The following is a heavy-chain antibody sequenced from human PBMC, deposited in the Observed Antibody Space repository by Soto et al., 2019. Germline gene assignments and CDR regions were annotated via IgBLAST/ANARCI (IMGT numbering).Heavy chain of an antibody. D-gene: IGHD5-18*01. CDR2: IYSGGST. J-gene: IGHJ4*02. V-gene: IGHV3-66*04. Sequence: EVQLVESGGGLVQPGGSLRLSCAASGVTVSSNYMSWVRQAPGKGLEWVSVIYSGGSTYYADSVKGRFTISRDNSKNTMDLQMNSLRAEDTAVYDCARHGYNYGGGYFDYWGQGTLVTVSS. CDR1: GVTVSSNY. CDR3: ARHGYNYGGGYFDY.